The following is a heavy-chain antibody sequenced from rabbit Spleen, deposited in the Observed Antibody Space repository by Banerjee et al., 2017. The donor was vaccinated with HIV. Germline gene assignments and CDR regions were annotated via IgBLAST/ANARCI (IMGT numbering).Heavy chain of an antibody. CDR1: GVSFSGDSY. D-gene: IGHD1-1*01. Sequence: QEQLEESGGGLVQPEGSLTLTCTASGVSFSGDSYMCWVRRAPGKGLEWIACIDTGSSGFTYFASWAKGRFTISKTSSTTVTLQMTSLTAADTATYFCARDTSSSFSSYGMDLWGQGTLVTVS. V-gene: IGHV1S45*01. J-gene: IGHJ6*01. CDR2: IDTGSSGFT. CDR3: ARDTSSSFSSYGMDL.